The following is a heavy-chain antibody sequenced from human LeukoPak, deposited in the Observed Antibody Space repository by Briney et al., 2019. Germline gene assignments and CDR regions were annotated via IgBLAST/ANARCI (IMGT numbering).Heavy chain of an antibody. CDR3: ARASVAGWYFDL. Sequence: ASVKVSCNASGYTFTSYYMHWVRQAPGQGLEWMGIINPSGGSTSYAQKFQGRVTMTRDTSTSTVYMELSSLRSEDTAVYYCARASVAGWYFDLWGRGTLVTVSS. V-gene: IGHV1-46*01. D-gene: IGHD6-19*01. CDR1: GYTFTSYY. CDR2: INPSGGST. J-gene: IGHJ2*01.